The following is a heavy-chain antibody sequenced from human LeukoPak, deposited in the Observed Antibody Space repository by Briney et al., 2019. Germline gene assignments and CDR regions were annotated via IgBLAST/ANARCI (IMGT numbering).Heavy chain of an antibody. CDR1: GGSISSSSYY. D-gene: IGHD3-3*01. CDR2: IYYSGST. CDR3: ARDRTIFGVVIFDY. J-gene: IGHJ4*02. V-gene: IGHV4-39*07. Sequence: SETLSLTCTVSGGSISSSSYYWGWIRQPPGKGLEWIGSIYYSGSTYYNPSLKSRVTISVDTSKNQFSLKLSSVTAADTAVYYCARDRTIFGVVIFDYWGQGALVTVSS.